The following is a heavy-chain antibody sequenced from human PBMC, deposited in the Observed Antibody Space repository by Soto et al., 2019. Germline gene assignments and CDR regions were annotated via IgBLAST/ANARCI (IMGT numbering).Heavy chain of an antibody. CDR2: IGGRGNSA. CDR3: VREGSCSFDF. Sequence: EVQVSESGGGLVRPGGSLRLSCAASGFIFTNYAMNWVRQAPGKGLEWVSVIGGRGNSAYYADSVQGRFTISRDNSKNTLSLQMSSLTADDKAIYYCVREGSCSFDFWGRGTMVTVSS. CDR1: GFIFTNYA. D-gene: IGHD6-19*01. V-gene: IGHV3-23*01. J-gene: IGHJ3*01.